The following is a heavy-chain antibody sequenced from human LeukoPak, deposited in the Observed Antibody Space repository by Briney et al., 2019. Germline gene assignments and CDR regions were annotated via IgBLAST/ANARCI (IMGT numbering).Heavy chain of an antibody. D-gene: IGHD6-6*01. J-gene: IGHJ4*02. CDR3: ARGVRVGFSSYYFDY. V-gene: IGHV4-59*01. CDR2: IYYSGST. CDR1: GGSISSYY. Sequence: SETLSLTCTVSGGSISSYYWSWIRQPPGKGLEWIGYIYYSGSTNYNPSLKSRLTISVDTSKNQFSLRLSSVTAADTAVYYCARGVRVGFSSYYFDYWGQGTLVTVSS.